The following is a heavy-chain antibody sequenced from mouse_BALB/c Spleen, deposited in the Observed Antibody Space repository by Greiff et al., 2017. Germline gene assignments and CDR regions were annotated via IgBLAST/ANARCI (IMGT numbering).Heavy chain of an antibody. Sequence: QLQQSGPELVRPGVSVKISCKGSGYTFTDYAMHWVKQSHAKSLEWIGVISTYYGNTNYNQKFKGKATMTVDKSSSTAYMELARLTSEDSAIYYCARAYYRYEGYFDVWGAGTTVTVSS. CDR3: ARAYYRYEGYFDV. CDR1: GYTFTDYA. D-gene: IGHD2-14*01. J-gene: IGHJ1*01. CDR2: ISTYYGNT. V-gene: IGHV1-67*01.